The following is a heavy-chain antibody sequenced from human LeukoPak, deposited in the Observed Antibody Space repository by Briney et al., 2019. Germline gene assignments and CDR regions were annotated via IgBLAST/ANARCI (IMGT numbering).Heavy chain of an antibody. V-gene: IGHV3-74*01. J-gene: IGHJ4*02. CDR1: GTTFRNYW. Sequence: GGSLRLSCAASGTTFRNYWMHWVRQVPGKGLVWVSRINSYGSSTNYADSVKGRFTISRDNAKNTLYLQMNSLRAEDTAVYYCARGYGDNSVLVDYWGQGTLVSVSS. CDR2: INSYGSST. D-gene: IGHD4-23*01. CDR3: ARGYGDNSVLVDY.